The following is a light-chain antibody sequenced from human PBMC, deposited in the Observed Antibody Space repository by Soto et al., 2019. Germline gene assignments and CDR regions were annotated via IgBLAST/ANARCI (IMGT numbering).Light chain of an antibody. Sequence: QSALTQPPSASGSPGQSVTISCTGTSSDVGGYDYVSWFQQHPDKAPKLMIYEVSKRPSGVPDRFSGSKSDNTVSLTVSGLQAEDEADYYCTSYAGNKVIFGGGTKVTVL. V-gene: IGLV2-8*01. CDR1: SSDVGGYDY. J-gene: IGLJ2*01. CDR3: TSYAGNKVI. CDR2: EVS.